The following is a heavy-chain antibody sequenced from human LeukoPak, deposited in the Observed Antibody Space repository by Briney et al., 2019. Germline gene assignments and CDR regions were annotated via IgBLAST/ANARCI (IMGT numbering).Heavy chain of an antibody. J-gene: IGHJ4*02. Sequence: GGSLRLSCAASGFTFSSYAMSWVRQAPGKGLEWVSAISGSGGSTYYADSVKGRFTISRDNSKNTLYLQMNSLRAEDTAVYYCATSQLSIAAAGQTFDYWGQGILVTVSS. V-gene: IGHV3-23*01. CDR3: ATSQLSIAAAGQTFDY. CDR1: GFTFSSYA. CDR2: ISGSGGST. D-gene: IGHD6-13*01.